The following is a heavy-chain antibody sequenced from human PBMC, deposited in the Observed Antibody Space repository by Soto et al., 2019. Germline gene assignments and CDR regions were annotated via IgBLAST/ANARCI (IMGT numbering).Heavy chain of an antibody. CDR1: GGTIGSYG. J-gene: IGHJ6*03. D-gene: IGHD2-15*01. CDR2: IYYSGST. V-gene: IGHV4-59*01. CDR3: ARGDCSGGTCYLGYYYMDV. Sequence: SQPLSHTYSVSGGTIGSYGGSWIRQPPGKGLEWIGYIYYSGSTNYNPSLKSRVTISVDTSKNQFSLKLSSVTAADTAFYYCARGDCSGGTCYLGYYYMDVWGKGTTVTVSS.